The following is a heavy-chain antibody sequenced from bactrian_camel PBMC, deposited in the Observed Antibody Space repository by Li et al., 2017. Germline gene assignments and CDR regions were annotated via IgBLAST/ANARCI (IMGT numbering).Heavy chain of an antibody. Sequence: VQLVESGGGTVQPGRSLRLSCAASGNTYRLNCLGWFRQSPGKDREQVAVFIYGYSRTTRYADSVKGRFTIFQDATDMVSLQMNNLKSEDTAMYYCAADVGMMSGDCRPNYYGQGTQVTVS. CDR2: IYGYSRTT. D-gene: IGHD3*01. V-gene: IGHV3S54*01. J-gene: IGHJ4*01. CDR1: GNTYRLNC.